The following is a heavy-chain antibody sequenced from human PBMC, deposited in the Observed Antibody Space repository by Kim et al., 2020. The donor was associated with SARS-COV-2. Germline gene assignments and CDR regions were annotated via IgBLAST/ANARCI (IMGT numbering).Heavy chain of an antibody. CDR2: INHSGST. Sequence: SETLSLTCAVYGGSFSGYYWSWIRQPPGKGLEWIGEINHSGSTNYNPSLKSRVTISVDTSKNQFSLKLSSVTAADTAVYYCARAPGGLGGFCSGGSCYSHPYYYYGMDVWGQGTTVTVSS. CDR3: ARAPGGLGGFCSGGSCYSHPYYYYGMDV. CDR1: GGSFSGYY. J-gene: IGHJ6*02. D-gene: IGHD2-15*01. V-gene: IGHV4-34*01.